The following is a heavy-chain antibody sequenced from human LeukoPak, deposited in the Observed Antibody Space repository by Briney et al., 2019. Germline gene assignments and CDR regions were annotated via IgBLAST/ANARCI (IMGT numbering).Heavy chain of an antibody. Sequence: PSETLSLTCTVSGGSISTYYWSWIRQPPGKGLEWIGCIYYSGSTDYNPSLKSRVTFSVDTSKKQFSLRLSFVTAADTAVYYCARGTVWFDPWGQGTLVTVSS. D-gene: IGHD2-2*01. V-gene: IGHV4-59*01. CDR3: ARGTVWFDP. CDR1: GGSISTYY. J-gene: IGHJ5*02. CDR2: IYYSGST.